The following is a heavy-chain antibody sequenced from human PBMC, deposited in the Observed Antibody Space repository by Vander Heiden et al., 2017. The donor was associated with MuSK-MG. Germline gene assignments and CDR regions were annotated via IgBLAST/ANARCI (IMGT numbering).Heavy chain of an antibody. CDR2: INPNSGGT. D-gene: IGHD2-15*01. CDR3: ALAIRGIFPFDY. Sequence: QVQLVQSGAEVKKPGASVKVSCKASGYSFTGYYIHWVRQAPGQGLEWMGWINPNSGGTNYAQKYQDWVTMTRDTSISTAFLELSRLRSDDTALYYCALAIRGIFPFDYWGQGTLVTVSS. V-gene: IGHV1-2*04. J-gene: IGHJ4*02. CDR1: GYSFTGYY.